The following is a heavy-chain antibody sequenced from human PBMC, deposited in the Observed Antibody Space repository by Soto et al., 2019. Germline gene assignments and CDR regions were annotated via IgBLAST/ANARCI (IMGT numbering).Heavy chain of an antibody. CDR1: GNTFTSYG. D-gene: IGHD3-22*01. J-gene: IGHJ6*02. CDR3: ARDTYYYDSSGYESYGMDV. CDR2: ISAYNGNT. Sequence: GASVKVSCKASGNTFTSYGISWVRQAPGQGLEWMGWISAYNGNTNYAQKLQGRVTMTTDTSTSTAYMELRSLRSDDTAVYYCARDTYYYDSSGYESYGMDVWGQGTKVTVSS. V-gene: IGHV1-18*01.